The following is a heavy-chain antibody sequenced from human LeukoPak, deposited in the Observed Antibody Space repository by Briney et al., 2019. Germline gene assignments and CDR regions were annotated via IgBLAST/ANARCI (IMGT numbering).Heavy chain of an antibody. CDR2: ISSSSSTI. D-gene: IGHD1-26*01. Sequence: GGSLRLSCAASGFTFSSYSMNWVRQAPGKGLEWVSYISSSSSTIYYADFVKGRFTISRDNAKNSLYLQMNSLRAEDTAVYYCASNKWEPPIYYFDYWGQGTLVTVSS. V-gene: IGHV3-48*04. CDR1: GFTFSSYS. J-gene: IGHJ4*02. CDR3: ASNKWEPPIYYFDY.